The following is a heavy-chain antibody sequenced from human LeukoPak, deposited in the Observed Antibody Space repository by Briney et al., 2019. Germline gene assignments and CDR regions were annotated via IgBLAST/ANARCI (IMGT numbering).Heavy chain of an antibody. CDR1: GGSISSYY. Sequence: SETLSLTCTVAGGSISSYYWSWIRQPPGKGLEWIGYIYYSGSTNYNPSLKSRVTISVDTSKNQFSLKLSSVTAADTAVYYCARSNYDILTGYHYNWFDPWGQGTLVTVSS. CDR2: IYYSGST. V-gene: IGHV4-59*08. D-gene: IGHD3-9*01. CDR3: ARSNYDILTGYHYNWFDP. J-gene: IGHJ5*02.